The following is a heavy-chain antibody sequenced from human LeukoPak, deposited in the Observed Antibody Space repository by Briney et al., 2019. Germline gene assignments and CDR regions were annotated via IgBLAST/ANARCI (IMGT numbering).Heavy chain of an antibody. CDR1: GFTFDDYA. V-gene: IGHV3-9*01. D-gene: IGHD3-3*01. J-gene: IGHJ3*02. Sequence: GGSLRLSCAASGFTFDDYAMHWVRHAPGKGLEWVSGISWNSGSIGYADSVKGRFTISRDNSKNTLYLQMNSLRAEDTAVYYCAKGGYDFWSGYYTDDAFDIWGQGTMVTVSS. CDR2: ISWNSGSI. CDR3: AKGGYDFWSGYYTDDAFDI.